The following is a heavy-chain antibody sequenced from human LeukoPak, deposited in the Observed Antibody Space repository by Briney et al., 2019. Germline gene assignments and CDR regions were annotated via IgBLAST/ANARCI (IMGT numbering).Heavy chain of an antibody. V-gene: IGHV6-1*01. J-gene: IGHJ3*02. CDR3: VRDSGYGLDAFDI. D-gene: IGHD5-12*01. CDR1: GDSVSSNSAA. CDR2: TYYRSKWYY. Sequence: SQTLSLTCAISGDSVSSNSAAWNWIRQSPSRGLEWLGRTYYRSKWYYNYAVSVKSRMTITPDTSKNQFSLQLNSVTPEDAAVYYCVRDSGYGLDAFDIWDQGTMVTVSS.